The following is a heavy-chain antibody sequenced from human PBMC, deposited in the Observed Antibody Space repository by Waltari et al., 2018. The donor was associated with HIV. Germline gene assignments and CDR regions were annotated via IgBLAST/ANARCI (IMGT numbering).Heavy chain of an antibody. D-gene: IGHD2-15*01. Sequence: QVQLVESGGGLVQPGGSLRLSCAAPGFIFRDFAIHWVLQAPGKGLEWVAVISRDGSSKYYADSVQGRFTISRDNSKNSLHLHMNSLRPKDTAVYYCAREGIVAAPFDFWGLGTLVTVSS. CDR1: GFIFRDFA. V-gene: IGHV3-30*01. J-gene: IGHJ4*02. CDR2: ISRDGSSK. CDR3: AREGIVAAPFDF.